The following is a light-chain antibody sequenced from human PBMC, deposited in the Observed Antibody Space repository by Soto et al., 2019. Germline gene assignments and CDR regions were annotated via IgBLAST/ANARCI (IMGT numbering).Light chain of an antibody. CDR3: QQAYSFPIT. CDR1: QDIAGY. CDR2: GAS. Sequence: DIQVTQSPSSVSASVGDRVTITCRASQDIAGYLACYQHKPGRTPELLIHGASRLQSGVPARFSGSGSGTDFTPSINSLQPEDFATYYCQQAYSFPITFGQGTRLEIK. J-gene: IGKJ5*01. V-gene: IGKV1D-12*01.